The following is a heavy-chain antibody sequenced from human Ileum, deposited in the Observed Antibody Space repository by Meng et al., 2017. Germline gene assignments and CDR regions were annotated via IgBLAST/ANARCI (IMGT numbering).Heavy chain of an antibody. V-gene: IGHV4-4*02. CDR2: ISHSGSA. CDR3: ARHGGYSQDF. J-gene: IGHJ4*02. Sequence: QRTGWGPGLGRPSGTLSLTCAVSSGSISSNTYWSWVRQPPGKGLEWIGQISHSGSAYYNPSLKSRVTMSVDESKSQFSLMLTSVTAADTAIYYCARHGGYSQDFWGQGTLVTVSS. D-gene: IGHD4-23*01. CDR1: SGSISSNTY.